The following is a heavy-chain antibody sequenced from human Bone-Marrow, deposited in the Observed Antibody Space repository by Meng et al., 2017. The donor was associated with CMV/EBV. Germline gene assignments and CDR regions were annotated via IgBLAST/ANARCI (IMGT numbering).Heavy chain of an antibody. Sequence: YGISGVRQAPGQGLEWMGWISAYNGNTNYAQKLQGRVTMTTDTPTSTAYMELRSLRSDDTAVYYCAREFSFKFRYCSGGSCHNWFDPWGQGTLVTVSS. CDR2: ISAYNGNT. D-gene: IGHD2-15*01. CDR3: AREFSFKFRYCSGGSCHNWFDP. V-gene: IGHV1-18*01. J-gene: IGHJ5*02. CDR1: YG.